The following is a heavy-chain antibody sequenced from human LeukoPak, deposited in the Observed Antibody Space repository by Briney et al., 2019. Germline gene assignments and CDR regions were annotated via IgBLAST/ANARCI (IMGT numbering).Heavy chain of an antibody. CDR1: GFTFSNYW. V-gene: IGHV3-74*01. Sequence: PGGSLRLSCAASGFTFSNYWMHWVRQAPGKGLVWVSRINSDGINTSYADSVKGRFTISRDNAKNTLNLQMNSLRAEDTAFYYCGRGDSRGWKSCPGDWGQGTLVTVS. CDR3: GRGDSRGWKSCPGD. J-gene: IGHJ4*02. D-gene: IGHD6-19*01. CDR2: INSDGINT.